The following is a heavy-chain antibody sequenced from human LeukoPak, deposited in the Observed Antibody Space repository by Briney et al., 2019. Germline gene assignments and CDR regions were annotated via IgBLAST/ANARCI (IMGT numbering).Heavy chain of an antibody. CDR3: AIEHSSCWDQFGD. V-gene: IGHV1-18*01. J-gene: IGHJ1*01. CDR1: GYSFVGYV. Sequence: ASVTVSRKASGYSFVGYVINWLRPAPGQGLEWMGWFNPDNGNTNYAQKVQGRVTMTADTSTSTSYMELRSLRSDDTAVYYCAIEHSSCWDQFGDWGQGTLVTVSS. D-gene: IGHD6-13*01. CDR2: FNPDNGNT.